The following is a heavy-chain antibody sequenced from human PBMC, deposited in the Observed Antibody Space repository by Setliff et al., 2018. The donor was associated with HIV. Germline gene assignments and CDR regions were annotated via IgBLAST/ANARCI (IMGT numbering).Heavy chain of an antibody. CDR1: GASIGSSNYY. Sequence: PSETLSLTCTVSGASIGSSNYYWAWIRQPPGKGLEWIGNIHYSDVTYYNPSLKSRVSISVDTSKNQFSLKVSSVTAADTAVYYCARTGELVRDFFDYWGQGTPVTVSS. CDR3: ARTGELVRDFFDY. D-gene: IGHD6-13*01. CDR2: IHYSDVT. J-gene: IGHJ4*02. V-gene: IGHV4-39*07.